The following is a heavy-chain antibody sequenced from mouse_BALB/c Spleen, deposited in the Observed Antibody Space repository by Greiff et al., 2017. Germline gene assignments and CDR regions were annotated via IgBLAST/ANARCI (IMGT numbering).Heavy chain of an antibody. CDR2: IDPENGDT. J-gene: IGHJ4*01. Sequence: VQLQQSGAELVRSGASVKLSCTASGFNIKDYYMHWVKQRPEQGLEWIGWIDPENGDTEYAPKFQGKATMTADTSSHTAYLQLSSLTSEGTAVYYCNGGSDAMDYWGQGTSVTVSS. CDR1: GFNIKDYY. CDR3: NGGSDAMDY. V-gene: IGHV14-4*02.